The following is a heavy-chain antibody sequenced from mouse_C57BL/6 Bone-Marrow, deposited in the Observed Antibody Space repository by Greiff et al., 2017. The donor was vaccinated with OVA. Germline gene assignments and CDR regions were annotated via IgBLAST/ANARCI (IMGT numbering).Heavy chain of an antibody. CDR3: ARDWEYDDGYYAMDY. D-gene: IGHD2-14*01. V-gene: IGHV5-4*01. CDR1: GFTFSSYA. CDR2: ISDGGSYT. Sequence: EVKLQESGGGLVKPGGSLKLSCAASGFTFSSYAMSWVRQTPEKRLEWVATISDGGSYTYYPDNVKGRFTISRDNAKNNLYLQMSHLKSEDTAMYYCARDWEYDDGYYAMDYWGQGTSVTVSS. J-gene: IGHJ4*01.